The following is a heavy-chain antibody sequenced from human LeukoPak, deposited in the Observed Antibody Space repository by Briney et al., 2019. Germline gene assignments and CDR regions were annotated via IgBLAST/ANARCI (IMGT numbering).Heavy chain of an antibody. D-gene: IGHD3-22*01. CDR1: GFTFSSYA. CDR3: AKGSGYYYAFDI. CDR2: ISYDGSNK. J-gene: IGHJ3*02. Sequence: GGSLRLSCAASGFTFSSYAMHRVRQAPGKGLEWVAVISYDGSNKYYADSVKGRFTISRDNSKNTLYLQMNSLRAEDTAVYYCAKGSGYYYAFDIWGQGTMVTVSS. V-gene: IGHV3-30-3*01.